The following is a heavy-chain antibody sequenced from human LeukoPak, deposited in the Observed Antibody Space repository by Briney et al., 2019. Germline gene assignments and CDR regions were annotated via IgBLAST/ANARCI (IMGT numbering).Heavy chain of an antibody. V-gene: IGHV3-23*01. J-gene: IGHJ4*02. CDR1: GFIFSSYA. Sequence: GGSLRLSCAASGFIFSSYAMSWVRQAPGKGLEWVSAISGGAISTYYADSVKGRFTISRDNSRNTLFLQMNSLRAEDTAVYYCAGIVVVPAASFDYWGQGTLVTVSS. CDR3: AGIVVVPAASFDY. D-gene: IGHD2-2*01. CDR2: ISGGAIST.